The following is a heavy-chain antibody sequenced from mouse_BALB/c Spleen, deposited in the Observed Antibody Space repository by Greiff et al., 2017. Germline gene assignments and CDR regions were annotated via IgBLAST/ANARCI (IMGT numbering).Heavy chain of an antibody. Sequence: VQLQQSGAELVKPGASVKLSCTASGFNIKDTYMHWVKQRPEQGLEWIGRIDPANGNTKYDPKFQGKATITADTSSNTAYLQLSSLTSEDTAVYCCARNYGSSWYFDVWGAGTTVTVSA. CDR1: GFNIKDTY. D-gene: IGHD1-1*01. CDR2: IDPANGNT. J-gene: IGHJ1*01. V-gene: IGHV14-3*02. CDR3: ARNYGSSWYFDV.